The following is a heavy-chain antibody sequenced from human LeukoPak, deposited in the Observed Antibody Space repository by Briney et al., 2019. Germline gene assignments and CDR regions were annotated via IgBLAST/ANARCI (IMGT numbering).Heavy chain of an antibody. D-gene: IGHD1-26*01. CDR2: IRYDGSNK. Sequence: PGGSLRLFCAASGFTFSSYGMHWVRQAPGKGLEWVAFIRYDGSNKYYADSVKGRFTISRDNSKNTLYLQMNSLRAEDTAVYYCAKRGLVGATSPSPFDYWGQGTLATVSS. J-gene: IGHJ4*02. V-gene: IGHV3-30*02. CDR1: GFTFSSYG. CDR3: AKRGLVGATSPSPFDY.